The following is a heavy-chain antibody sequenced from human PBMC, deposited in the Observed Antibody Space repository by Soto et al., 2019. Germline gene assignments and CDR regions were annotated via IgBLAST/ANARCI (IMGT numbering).Heavy chain of an antibody. CDR1: GGTFSSYA. D-gene: IGHD3-9*01. CDR2: IIPIFGTA. CDR3: ARDYDILTGSAYYYGMDV. V-gene: IGHV1-69*01. J-gene: IGHJ6*02. Sequence: QVQLVQSGAEVKKPGSSVKVSCKASGGTFSSYAISWVRQAPGQGLEWMGGIIPIFGTANYAQKFQGRVTITADESTSTAYMELSSLRSEDTAVYYRARDYDILTGSAYYYGMDVWGQGTTVTVSS.